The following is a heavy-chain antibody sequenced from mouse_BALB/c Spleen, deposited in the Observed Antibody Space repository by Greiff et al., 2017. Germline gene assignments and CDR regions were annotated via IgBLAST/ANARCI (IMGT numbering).Heavy chain of an antibody. CDR1: GFTFKDYY. V-gene: IGHV14-4*02. J-gene: IGHJ4*01. D-gene: IGHD2-12*01. Sequence: EVQLQQSGAELVRSGASVKLSCTASGFTFKDYYMHWVKQRPEQGLEWIGWIDPENGDTEYAPKFQGKATMTADTSSNTTYLQLSSMTSEDAAVYYCNGGRRDAMDYWGQGTSVTVSS. CDR2: IDPENGDT. CDR3: NGGRRDAMDY.